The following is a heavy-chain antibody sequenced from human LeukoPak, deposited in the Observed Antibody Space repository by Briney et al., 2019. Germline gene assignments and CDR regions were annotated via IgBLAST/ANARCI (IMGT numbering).Heavy chain of an antibody. CDR1: GFTFSSYG. CDR2: IRYDGSNE. Sequence: GGSLRLSCAASGFTFSSYGMHWVRQAPGKGLEWVAFIRYDGSNEYYTDSVKGRFTISKDNAKNSLYLQMNSLRAEDTAVYYCARGPSLITFGGVIPEFDYWGQGTLVTVSS. V-gene: IGHV3-30*02. J-gene: IGHJ4*02. D-gene: IGHD3-16*02. CDR3: ARGPSLITFGGVIPEFDY.